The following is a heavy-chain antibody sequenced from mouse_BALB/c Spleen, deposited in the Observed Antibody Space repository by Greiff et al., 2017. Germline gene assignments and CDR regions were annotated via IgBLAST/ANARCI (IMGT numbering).Heavy chain of an antibody. J-gene: IGHJ4*01. CDR1: GYTFTSYT. CDR3: ARSRDDYYAMDY. Sequence: VQLQQSGAELARPGASVKMSCKASGYTFTSYTMHWVRQRPGQGLEWIGYINPGGGYTNYNQKFKDKATLTADKSSSTAYMQLSSLTSEDSAVYYCARSRDDYYAMDYWGQGTSVTVSS. V-gene: IGHV1-4*01. D-gene: IGHD1-1*01. CDR2: INPGGGYT.